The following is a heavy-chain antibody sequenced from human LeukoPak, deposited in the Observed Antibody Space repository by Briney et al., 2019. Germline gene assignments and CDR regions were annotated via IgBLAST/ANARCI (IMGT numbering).Heavy chain of an antibody. J-gene: IGHJ4*02. CDR3: ARLIVLPNY. CDR2: IYYSGST. D-gene: IGHD2/OR15-2a*01. Sequence: SETLSLTCTVSGGSISSYYWSWIRQPPGKGLEWIGSIYYSGSTYYNPSLKSRVTISVDTSKNQFSLKLSSVTAADTAVYYCARLIVLPNYWGQGTLVTVSS. CDR1: GGSISSYY. V-gene: IGHV4-39*01.